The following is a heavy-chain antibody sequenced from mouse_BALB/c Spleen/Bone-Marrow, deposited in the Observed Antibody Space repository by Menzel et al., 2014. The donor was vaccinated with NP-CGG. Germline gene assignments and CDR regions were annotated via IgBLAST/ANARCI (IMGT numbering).Heavy chain of an antibody. Sequence: QVQLKQSGAELVTPGASVKLSCMVSGYSFTSYWMNWVKLRPGQGLEWIGMIHLSDSETRLNQKFKDKATLIVDKSSSTAYMQLSSPTSGDSAVYYCAREKVYYGISWFGYWGQGTLVTVSA. D-gene: IGHD2-1*01. CDR3: AREKVYYGISWFGY. CDR2: IHLSDSET. V-gene: IGHV1S127*01. CDR1: GYSFTSYW. J-gene: IGHJ3*01.